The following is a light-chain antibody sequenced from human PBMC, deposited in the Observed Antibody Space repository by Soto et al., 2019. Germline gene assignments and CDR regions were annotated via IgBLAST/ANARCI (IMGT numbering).Light chain of an antibody. Sequence: ETVLTQSPGTLSLSPGERAILSCRASQSVSSNYLAWYQQKPGQAPRLLIYGASSRATGIPDRFSGSGSGTDFTLTIDRLESEDFAVYFCQQYGDLPWTFGQGTKVEN. CDR3: QQYGDLPWT. CDR2: GAS. J-gene: IGKJ1*01. CDR1: QSVSSNY. V-gene: IGKV3-20*01.